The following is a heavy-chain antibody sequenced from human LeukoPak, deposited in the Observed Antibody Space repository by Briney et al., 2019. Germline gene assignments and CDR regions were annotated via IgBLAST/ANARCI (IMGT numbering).Heavy chain of an antibody. CDR2: ISRSSSYI. D-gene: IGHD3-10*01. Sequence: PGGSLSLSCQASGFTFSSYSMNWVRQAPGKGLEWVSSISRSSSYIYNADSVKGRFTISRDNAKNSLYLQMNSLRAEDTAVYYCARDSAMARGVDDAFDIWGQGTMVTVSS. V-gene: IGHV3-21*01. J-gene: IGHJ3*02. CDR3: ARDSAMARGVDDAFDI. CDR1: GFTFSSYS.